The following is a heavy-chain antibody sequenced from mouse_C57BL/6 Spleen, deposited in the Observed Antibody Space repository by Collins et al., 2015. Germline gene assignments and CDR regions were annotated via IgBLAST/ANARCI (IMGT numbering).Heavy chain of an antibody. CDR1: GHSFTDYN. CDR3: AIGTPYYGSNYAMNY. CDR2: INRNYGTT. V-gene: IGHV1-39*01. Sequence: EFQLQQSGPELVKPGASVKISCKASGHSFTDYNMSWVKQNNGKSPEWIGDINRNYGTTNYNQKFKGKATLTVDQSSSTAFMQLNSLTSEDSAVYYCAIGTPYYGSNYAMNYWGQGTSVTVSS. D-gene: IGHD1-1*01. J-gene: IGHJ4*01.